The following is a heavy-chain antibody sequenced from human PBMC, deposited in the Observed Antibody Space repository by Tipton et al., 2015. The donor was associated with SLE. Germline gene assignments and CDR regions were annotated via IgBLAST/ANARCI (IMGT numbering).Heavy chain of an antibody. CDR2: IYYGGST. D-gene: IGHD6-25*01. CDR3: ARKQRQRGQQLLRGYNWFDP. V-gene: IGHV4-38-2*01. CDR1: GYSISSDKY. J-gene: IGHJ5*02. Sequence: GLVKPSETLSLTCVVSGYSISSDKYWGWIRQPPGKGLEWIGTIYYGGSTYYNPSLKNRVTISLDTSKNHFSLNLNSGTATDTAVYYCARKQRQRGQQLLRGYNWFDPCGQGTLVIVSS.